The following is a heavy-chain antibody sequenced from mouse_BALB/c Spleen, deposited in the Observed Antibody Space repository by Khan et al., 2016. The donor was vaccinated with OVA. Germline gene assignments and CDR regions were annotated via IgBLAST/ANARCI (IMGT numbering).Heavy chain of an antibody. D-gene: IGHD1-2*01. J-gene: IGHJ4*01. CDR1: GFTFSSYG. V-gene: IGHV5-6*01. CDR2: ISSGGHYT. Sequence: EVELVESGGDLVKPGGSLKLSCAASGFTFSSYGMSWVRQTPDKRLEWVATISSGGHYTYFPDSVRGRFTISRDHAKNTLYLQMSSLKSEDTAIYYWARSSTTANGDYYAMDYWGQGTSVTVSS. CDR3: ARSSTTANGDYYAMDY.